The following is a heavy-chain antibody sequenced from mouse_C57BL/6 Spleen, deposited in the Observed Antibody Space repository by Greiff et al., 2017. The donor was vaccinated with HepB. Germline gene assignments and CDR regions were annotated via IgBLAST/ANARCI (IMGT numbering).Heavy chain of an antibody. CDR3: ARNHYYGSSYWYFDV. CDR2: IDPNSGGT. V-gene: IGHV1-72*01. D-gene: IGHD1-1*01. Sequence: VQLLQPGAELVKPGASVKLSCKASGYTFTSYWMHWVKQRPGRGLEWIGRIDPNSGGTKYNEKFKSKATLTVDKPSSTAYMQLSSLTSEDSAVYYCARNHYYGSSYWYFDVWGTGTTVTVSS. J-gene: IGHJ1*03. CDR1: GYTFTSYW.